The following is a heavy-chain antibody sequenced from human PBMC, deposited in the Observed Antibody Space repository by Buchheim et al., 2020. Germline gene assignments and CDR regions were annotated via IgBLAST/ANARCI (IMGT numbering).Heavy chain of an antibody. J-gene: IGHJ6*02. Sequence: EVQLVESGGGLVQPGGSLRLSCAASGFTFSSYAMHWVRQAPGKGLEYVSAISSNGGSTYYANSVKGRFTISRDNSKNTLYLQMGSLRAEDTAVYYCARKGGYDFWSGYYNYGMDVWGQGTT. CDR2: ISSNGGST. CDR3: ARKGGYDFWSGYYNYGMDV. CDR1: GFTFSSYA. V-gene: IGHV3-64*01. D-gene: IGHD3-3*01.